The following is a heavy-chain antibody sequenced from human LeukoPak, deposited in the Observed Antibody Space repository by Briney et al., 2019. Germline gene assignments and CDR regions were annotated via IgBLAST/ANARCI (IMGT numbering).Heavy chain of an antibody. CDR2: INTNTGNP. J-gene: IGHJ6*02. CDR1: GYTFTSYA. Sequence: ASVKVSCKASGYTFTSYAVNWVRQAPGQGLEWMGWINTNTGNPTYAQGFTGRFVFSLDTSVSTAYLQISSLKAEDTAVYYCARDRFYDSSGYIPSRRYYYGMDVWGQGTTVTVSS. CDR3: ARDRFYDSSGYIPSRRYYYGMDV. V-gene: IGHV7-4-1*02. D-gene: IGHD3-22*01.